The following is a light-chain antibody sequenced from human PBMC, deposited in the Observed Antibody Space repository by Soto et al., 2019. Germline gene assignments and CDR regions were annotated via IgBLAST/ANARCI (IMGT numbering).Light chain of an antibody. J-gene: IGKJ3*01. CDR3: QNYNSAPLFT. CDR1: QGISNY. V-gene: IGKV1-27*01. CDR2: AAS. Sequence: DIQMTQSPSSLSASVGDRVTITCRASQGISNYLAWYQQKPGKVPKHLIYAASTLQSGVPSRFSGNGSGTDFTLTISRLPPEDVATNFCQNYNSAPLFTFGPGTKVDIK.